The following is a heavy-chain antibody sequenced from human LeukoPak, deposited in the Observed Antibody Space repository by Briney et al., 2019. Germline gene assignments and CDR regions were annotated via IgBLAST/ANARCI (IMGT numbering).Heavy chain of an antibody. CDR3: AKVSRGSYYGGASYYFDY. J-gene: IGHJ4*02. Sequence: GRSLRLSCAASGFTFDDYAMHWVRQAPGKGLEWVSLISGDGGSTYYADSVKGRFTISRDNSKNSLYLQMNSLRTEDTALYYCAKVSRGSYYGGASYYFDYWGQGTLVTVSS. CDR1: GFTFDDYA. V-gene: IGHV3-43*02. D-gene: IGHD1-26*01. CDR2: ISGDGGST.